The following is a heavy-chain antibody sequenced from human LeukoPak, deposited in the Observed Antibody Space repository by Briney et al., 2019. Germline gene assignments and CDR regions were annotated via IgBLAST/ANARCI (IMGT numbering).Heavy chain of an antibody. V-gene: IGHV4-39*07. CDR1: GGSISSSSSY. Sequence: SETLSLTCSVSGGSISSSSSYWGWIRQPPGKGLEWIGSIYYSGSSFDNPALKSRVTISVDTSKNQFSLKLSSVTAADTAVYYCARAYYYDSSGLDAFDIWGQGTMVTVSS. CDR3: ARAYYYDSSGLDAFDI. J-gene: IGHJ3*02. CDR2: IYYSGSS. D-gene: IGHD3-22*01.